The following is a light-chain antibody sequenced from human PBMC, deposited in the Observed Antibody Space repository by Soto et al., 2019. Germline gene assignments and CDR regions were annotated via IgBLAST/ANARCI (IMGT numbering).Light chain of an antibody. CDR2: WAS. V-gene: IGKV4-1*01. CDR1: QSLLSSSNNKNY. J-gene: IGKJ4*01. CDR3: QQCHSSPLT. Sequence: DIVLTQSPDSLAVSLGEMATINCKSSQSLLSSSNNKNYLSWYQQKPGQAPKALIYWASTPESGVHDPFSGSGSGTDSTLTISGLQAEDVAVYCCQQCHSSPLTFGGGTKVEIK.